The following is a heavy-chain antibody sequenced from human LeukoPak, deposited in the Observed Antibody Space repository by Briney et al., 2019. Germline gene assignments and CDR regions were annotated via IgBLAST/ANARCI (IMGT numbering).Heavy chain of an antibody. Sequence: GGSLRLSCAASGFTFSSYGMHWVRQAPGKGLEWVAVIWYDGSNKYYADSVKGRFTISRDNSKNTLYLQMNSLRAEDTAVYYCARDLGATTSYFDYWGQGALVTVSS. CDR3: ARDLGATTSYFDY. D-gene: IGHD1-26*01. J-gene: IGHJ4*02. V-gene: IGHV3-33*01. CDR2: IWYDGSNK. CDR1: GFTFSSYG.